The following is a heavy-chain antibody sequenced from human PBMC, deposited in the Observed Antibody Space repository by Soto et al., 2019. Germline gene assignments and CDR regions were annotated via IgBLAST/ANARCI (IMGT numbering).Heavy chain of an antibody. V-gene: IGHV3-7*03. CDR3: ALGGLFYSGPSGHPPGF. CDR1: GFTFSSYW. Sequence: PWGSRRLSCAASGFTFSSYWMSWVRQAPGKGLEWVANIKQDVSEKYYVDSVKGRFTISRDNSKNRLFLQMNSLRADDTALYYCALGGLFYSGPSGHPPGFWGQEAVVNISA. CDR2: IKQDVSEK. J-gene: IGHJ4*02. D-gene: IGHD2-15*01.